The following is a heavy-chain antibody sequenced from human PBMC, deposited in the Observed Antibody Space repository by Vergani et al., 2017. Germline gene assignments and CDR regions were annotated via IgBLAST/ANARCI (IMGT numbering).Heavy chain of an antibody. CDR2: VSGSSATP. D-gene: IGHD1-14*01. V-gene: IGHV3-21*01. Sequence: EVQLVESGGGLVKPGGSLRLSCAASGFLFQDFAFHWVRQVSGRGLEWVSSVSGSSATPYYADSVKGRFTISRDNAKNSLYLQMNSLRAEDTAVYYCARAAGPTGNYYYMDVWGKGTTVTVSS. CDR1: GFLFQDFA. CDR3: ARAAGPTGNYYYMDV. J-gene: IGHJ6*03.